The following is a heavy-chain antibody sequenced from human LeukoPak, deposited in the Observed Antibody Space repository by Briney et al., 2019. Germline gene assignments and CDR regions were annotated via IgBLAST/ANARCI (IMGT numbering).Heavy chain of an antibody. Sequence: SETLSLTCTVSGVSISGYYWSWIRQPPGKGLEWIAYIYYSGNTNYNPSLKGRGTISVDTSKNQFSLNLSSVTAADTAVYYCASHISGSYAHFDYWGQGTLVTVSS. CDR1: GVSISGYY. CDR3: ASHISGSYAHFDY. J-gene: IGHJ4*02. V-gene: IGHV4-59*08. D-gene: IGHD1-26*01. CDR2: IYYSGNT.